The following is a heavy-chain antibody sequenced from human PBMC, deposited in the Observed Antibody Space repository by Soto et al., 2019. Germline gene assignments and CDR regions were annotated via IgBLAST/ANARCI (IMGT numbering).Heavy chain of an antibody. V-gene: IGHV3-74*01. Sequence: GGSLRLSCAASGFTFSNSWMHWVRQAPGKGLVWVSRIKSDGSYTNYADSVKGRFTISRDNSKNTLYLQMNSLRAEDTAVYYCAKRISMSDSWGQGTLVTVSS. CDR3: AKRISMSDS. J-gene: IGHJ4*02. D-gene: IGHD3-10*02. CDR2: IKSDGSYT. CDR1: GFTFSNSW.